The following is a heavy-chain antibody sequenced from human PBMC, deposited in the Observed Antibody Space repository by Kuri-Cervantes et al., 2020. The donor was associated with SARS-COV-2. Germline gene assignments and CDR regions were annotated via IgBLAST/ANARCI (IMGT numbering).Heavy chain of an antibody. CDR2: ISSTGRTT. D-gene: IGHD3-10*01. CDR1: GFTFSIYT. J-gene: IGHJ4*02. Sequence: GESLKISCAASGFTFSIYTIHWVRQAPGKGLQYVSAISSTGRTTYYADSVKGRFTISRDNSRNTLDLQMSSLRAEDTAVYYCVRDSGDTSEPEGAYDYWGQGTLVTVSS. V-gene: IGHV3-64D*06. CDR3: VRDSGDTSEPEGAYDY.